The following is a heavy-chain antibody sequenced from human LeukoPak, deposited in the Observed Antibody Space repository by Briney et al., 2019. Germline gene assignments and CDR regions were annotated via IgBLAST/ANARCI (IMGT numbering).Heavy chain of an antibody. V-gene: IGHV3-23*01. D-gene: IGHD5-24*01. CDR3: ARSRDGYKRFDS. CDR2: IRGPATST. CDR1: GFAFSSFA. J-gene: IGHJ4*02. Sequence: GGSLRLSCAASGFAFSSFAMSWVRQAPGKGLEWVSAIRGPATSTYYADSVKGRFTISRDNSKNTLYLQMNSLRAEDTAVYFCARSRDGYKRFDSWGQGTLVTVSS.